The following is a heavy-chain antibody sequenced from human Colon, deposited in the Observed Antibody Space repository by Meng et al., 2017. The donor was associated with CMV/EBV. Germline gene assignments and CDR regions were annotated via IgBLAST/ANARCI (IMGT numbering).Heavy chain of an antibody. J-gene: IGHJ4*02. Sequence: ASVKVSCKTSGYSFVSYGAAWVRQAPGQGLEWMGWISGNHANNNNIKYAERFQGRVTLTTDTSTTTAYMELRSLRSDDTGVYYCARDISGGGSTSQIPFDSWGQGTVVTVSS. CDR1: GYSFVSYG. D-gene: IGHD2-2*01. V-gene: IGHV1-18*04. CDR3: ARDISGGGSTSQIPFDS. CDR2: ISGNHANNNNI.